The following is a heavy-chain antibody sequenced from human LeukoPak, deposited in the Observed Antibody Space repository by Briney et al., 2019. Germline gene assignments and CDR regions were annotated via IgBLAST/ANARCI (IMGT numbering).Heavy chain of an antibody. CDR3: ARQKWDRLTYYYYGMDV. V-gene: IGHV4-59*08. J-gene: IGHJ6*02. Sequence: PSETLSLTCTVSGYSINHYYWSWIRPPPGKGLEWIGYVSYSGTPDYNPSLKSRVTISLDTSRNQFSLQLSSVTAADTAEYYCARQKWDRLTYYYYGMDVWGQGTTVTVSS. CDR2: VSYSGTP. CDR1: GYSINHYY. D-gene: IGHD1-26*01.